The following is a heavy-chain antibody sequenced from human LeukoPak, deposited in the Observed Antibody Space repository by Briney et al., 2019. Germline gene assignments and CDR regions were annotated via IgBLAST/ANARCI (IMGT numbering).Heavy chain of an antibody. Sequence: GASVKVSCKASGYTFTGYYMHWVRQAPGQGLEWMGWINPNSGGTNYAQKLQGRVTMTTDTSTSTAYMELRSLRSDDTAVYYCARDTGWFGGEGIDYWGQGTLVTVSS. CDR1: GYTFTGYY. D-gene: IGHD3-10*01. J-gene: IGHJ4*02. CDR3: ARDTGWFGGEGIDY. V-gene: IGHV1-2*02. CDR2: INPNSGGT.